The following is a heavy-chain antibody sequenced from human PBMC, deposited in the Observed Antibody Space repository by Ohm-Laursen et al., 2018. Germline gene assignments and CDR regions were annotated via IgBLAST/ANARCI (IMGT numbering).Heavy chain of an antibody. D-gene: IGHD6-19*01. CDR1: GGSFNNHY. CDR3: ARHASVTGLDY. Sequence: TLSLTCSVYGGSFNNHYWTWIRHHPGKGLEWIGYVSYSENTYYNPSLKSRLLISVDRSKNQFSLKLSSVIAADTAMYYCARHASVTGLDYWGQGTLVTVSS. J-gene: IGHJ4*02. CDR2: VSYSENT. V-gene: IGHV4-59*06.